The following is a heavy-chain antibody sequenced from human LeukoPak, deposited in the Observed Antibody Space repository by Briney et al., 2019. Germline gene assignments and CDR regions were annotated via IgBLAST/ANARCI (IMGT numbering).Heavy chain of an antibody. D-gene: IGHD6-13*01. Sequence: PGRSLRLSCAASGFTFRDYAMHWVRQAPGKGLEWVSSILYDGTNKYYGDSMKGRLIISRDNSQNTVFLQMLSLKAEDTAVYYCAKSIAPIPGPSDYWGQGALVTVSS. J-gene: IGHJ4*02. CDR2: ILYDGTNK. CDR1: GFTFRDYA. V-gene: IGHV3-30*18. CDR3: AKSIAPIPGPSDY.